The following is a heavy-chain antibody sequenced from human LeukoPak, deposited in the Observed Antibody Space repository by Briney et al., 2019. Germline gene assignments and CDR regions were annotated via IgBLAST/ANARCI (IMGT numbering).Heavy chain of an antibody. CDR3: AKDPPEDFDY. J-gene: IGHJ4*02. CDR2: ISWSSGSI. V-gene: IGHV3-9*01. CDR1: GFTFDDYA. Sequence: GGSLRLSCAASGFTFDDYAMHWVRQAPGKGLEWVSGISWSSGSIGYADSVKGRFTISRDNSKNTLYLQMNSLGAEDTAVYYCAKDPPEDFDYWGQGTLVTVSS.